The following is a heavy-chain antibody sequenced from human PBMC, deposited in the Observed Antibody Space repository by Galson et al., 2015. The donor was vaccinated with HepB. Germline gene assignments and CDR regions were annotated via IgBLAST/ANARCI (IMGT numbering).Heavy chain of an antibody. J-gene: IGHJ5*02. Sequence: SVKVSCKASGYTFNNYGINWVRQAPGQGLEWMGWISTYNGNTDYAQRLQGRVTMTTDTSTSTAYMELGSLRSDDTAVYYCARDWRGLTMIRGALLFDPRGQGTLVTVSS. D-gene: IGHD3-10*01. CDR1: GYTFNNYG. CDR2: ISTYNGNT. CDR3: ARDWRGLTMIRGALLFDP. V-gene: IGHV1-18*01.